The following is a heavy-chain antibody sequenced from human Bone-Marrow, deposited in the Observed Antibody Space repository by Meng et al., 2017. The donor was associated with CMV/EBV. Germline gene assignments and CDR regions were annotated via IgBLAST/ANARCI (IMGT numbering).Heavy chain of an antibody. V-gene: IGHV3-48*01. CDR2: ISSSSSTI. J-gene: IGHJ3*02. D-gene: IGHD1-26*01. Sequence: GESLKNSCAASGFTFSSYSMNWVRQAPGKGLEWVSYISSSSSTIYYADSVKGRFTISRDNSKNTLYLQMNSLRAEDTAVYYCARSRWELRHDAFDIWGQGTMVTVSS. CDR3: ARSRWELRHDAFDI. CDR1: GFTFSSYS.